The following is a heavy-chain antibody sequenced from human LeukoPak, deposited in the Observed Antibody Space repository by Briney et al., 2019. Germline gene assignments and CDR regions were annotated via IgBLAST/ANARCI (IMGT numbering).Heavy chain of an antibody. Sequence: ASVKVSCKASRYTFNGYYIHWVRQAPGQGLEWMGWINPSSGGTNYAQKFQGRVTMTRDTSISTAYMEVSTLRSDDTAVYYCARDVGEYCSSISCYASDYWGQGTLVTVSS. CDR3: ARDVGEYCSSISCYASDY. D-gene: IGHD2-2*01. CDR2: INPSSGGT. V-gene: IGHV1-2*02. CDR1: RYTFNGYY. J-gene: IGHJ4*02.